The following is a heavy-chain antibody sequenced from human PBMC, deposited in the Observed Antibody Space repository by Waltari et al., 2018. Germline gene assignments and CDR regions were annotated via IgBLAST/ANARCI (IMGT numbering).Heavy chain of an antibody. CDR1: GDSLTFTHW. V-gene: IGHV4-4*02. J-gene: IGHJ5*02. Sequence: QLQLQESGPGLVKPSGTLTRNCAVSGDSLTFTHWWSWVRQSPQKGLEWIGQVHGSGKTNYNPSFASRVTIALDTSNNHFSLKVTSATAADTAVYFCARDRGRGLYLDTWGPGTLVTVSP. CDR3: ARDRGRGLYLDT. CDR2: VHGSGKT. D-gene: IGHD2-15*01.